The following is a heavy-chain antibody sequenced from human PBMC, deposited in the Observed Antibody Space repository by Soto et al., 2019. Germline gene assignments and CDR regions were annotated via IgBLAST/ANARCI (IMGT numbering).Heavy chain of an antibody. V-gene: IGHV3-23*01. CDR1: GFTFSSYA. J-gene: IGHJ6*02. Sequence: EVQLLESGGGLVQPGGSLRLSCAASGFTFSSYAMSWVRQAPGKGLEWVSAISGSGGSTYYADSVKGRFTISRDNSKNTLYLQMNSLRAEDTAVYYCAKDFSRLSVPAPPVFDVWGQGTTVTVSS. D-gene: IGHD2-2*01. CDR3: AKDFSRLSVPAPPVFDV. CDR2: ISGSGGST.